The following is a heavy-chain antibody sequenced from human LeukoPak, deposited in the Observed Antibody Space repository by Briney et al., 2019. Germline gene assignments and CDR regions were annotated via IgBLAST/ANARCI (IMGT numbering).Heavy chain of an antibody. CDR1: GLHFSGTA. CDR3: AKDGAQYSSGPECDP. CDR2: ISHDGMNA. J-gene: IGHJ5*02. V-gene: IGHV3-23*01. D-gene: IGHD6-19*01. Sequence: GGSLRLSCAASGLHFSGTAMSWVRQAPGKGLEWVSAISHDGMNAYYADSVKGRFTISRDNSKKTVSLEMSSLTAADTGVCYCAKDGAQYSSGPECDPRGQGALVTVSP.